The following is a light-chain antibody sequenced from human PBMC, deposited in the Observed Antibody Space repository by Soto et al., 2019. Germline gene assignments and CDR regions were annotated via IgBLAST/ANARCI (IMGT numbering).Light chain of an antibody. CDR1: SNDVGGYNY. J-gene: IGLJ1*01. CDR2: EVN. CDR3: SSYAGSNILYV. Sequence: QSALTQPPSVSGSPGQSITISCTGTSNDVGGYNYVSWYQQHPGKAPKLIIYEVNKRPSGVPDHFSGSKSGNTASLTVSGLQAEDEADYYCSSYAGSNILYVFGTGTKLT. V-gene: IGLV2-8*01.